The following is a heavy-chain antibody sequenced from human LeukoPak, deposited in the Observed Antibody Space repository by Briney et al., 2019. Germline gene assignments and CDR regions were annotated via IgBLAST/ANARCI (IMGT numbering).Heavy chain of an antibody. Sequence: ASVKVSCKASGYTFSSYGVTWVRQAPGQGLEWMGWINPYSGNTIYAQKLQGRVAMTTDTSTNTAHMELRSLRSDDTAVYYCAREGDYGSGTYYTDVYWGQGTLLTVSS. CDR2: INPYSGNT. D-gene: IGHD3-10*01. CDR1: GYTFSSYG. J-gene: IGHJ4*02. CDR3: AREGDYGSGTYYTDVY. V-gene: IGHV1-18*01.